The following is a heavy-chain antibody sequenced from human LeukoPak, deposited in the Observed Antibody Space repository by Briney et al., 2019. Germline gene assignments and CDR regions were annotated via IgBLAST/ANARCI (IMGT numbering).Heavy chain of an antibody. J-gene: IGHJ4*02. CDR1: GGTFSSYA. V-gene: IGHV1-69*04. CDR2: IIPILGIT. D-gene: IGHD5-12*01. Sequence: SVKVSCKASGGTFSSYAISWVRQAPGQGLEWMGRIIPILGITNYAQKFQGRVTITADKSTSTAYMELSSLRSEDTAVYYCASDVDIVATDWVAYWGQGTLVTVSS. CDR3: ASDVDIVATDWVAY.